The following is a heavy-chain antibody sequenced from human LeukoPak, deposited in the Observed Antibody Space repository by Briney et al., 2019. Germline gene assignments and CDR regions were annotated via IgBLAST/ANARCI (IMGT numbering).Heavy chain of an antibody. CDR2: IYYSGSD. Sequence: SETLSLACTVSGGFISSYYWNWVRHPPGEGMEWIGYIYYSGSDNYNPSLKSRVTISVDTSKNQFSLKLSSVTAADPAVYYCARQDVVGITAATYYYVMDVWGQGTRVTVSS. D-gene: IGHD2-2*01. V-gene: IGHV4-59*08. CDR1: GGFISSYY. J-gene: IGHJ6*02. CDR3: ARQDVVGITAATYYYVMDV.